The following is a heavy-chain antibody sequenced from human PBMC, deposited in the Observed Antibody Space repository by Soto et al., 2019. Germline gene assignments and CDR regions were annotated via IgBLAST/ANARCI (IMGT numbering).Heavy chain of an antibody. CDR2: VYYRGRS. D-gene: IGHD4-17*01. V-gene: IGHV4-39*01. J-gene: IGHJ4*02. CDR3: VSNLTTVPTPGYFDY. CDR1: GGSVTNSSYY. Sequence: PSETLSLTCTVSGGSVTNSSYYWGWIRQSPGKGLEWIGSVYYRGRSYSKSSVKSRVTISVDTSKNRFSLSLNSVTASDTAVYFCVSNLTTVPTPGYFDYWGPGALVTVSS.